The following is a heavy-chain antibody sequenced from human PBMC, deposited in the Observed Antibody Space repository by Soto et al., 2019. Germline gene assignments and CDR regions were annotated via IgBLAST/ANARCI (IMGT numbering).Heavy chain of an antibody. Sequence: PSETLSLTCTVSGGSISSYYWSWIRQPPGKGLEWIGYIYYSGSTNYNPSLKSRVAISVDTSKNQFSLKLSSVTAADTAVYYCARKVVAATDWFDPWGQGTLVTVSS. J-gene: IGHJ5*02. D-gene: IGHD2-15*01. CDR1: GGSISSYY. CDR2: IYYSGST. V-gene: IGHV4-59*01. CDR3: ARKVVAATDWFDP.